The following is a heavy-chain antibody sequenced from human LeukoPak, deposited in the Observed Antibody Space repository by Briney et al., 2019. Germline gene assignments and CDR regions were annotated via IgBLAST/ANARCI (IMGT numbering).Heavy chain of an antibody. V-gene: IGHV3-33*01. CDR2: IWYDGSNK. J-gene: IGHJ6*02. Sequence: PGGSLRLSCAASGFTFSSYGMHWVRQAPGKGLEWVAVIWYDGSNKYYADSVKGRFTISRDNSKNTLFLQMNSLRAEDTAVYYCARDLLGHFYYYGMDVWGQGTTVTVSS. CDR3: ARDLLGHFYYYGMDV. CDR1: GFTFSSYG. D-gene: IGHD3-16*01.